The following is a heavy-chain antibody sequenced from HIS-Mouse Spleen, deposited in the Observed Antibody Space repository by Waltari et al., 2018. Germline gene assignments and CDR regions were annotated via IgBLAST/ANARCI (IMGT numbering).Heavy chain of an antibody. Sequence: QVQLVESGGGVVQPGRSLRLSCAASGFTFSSYAMHWVRQAPGKELEWVAVISYDGSNKYYADSVKGRFTISRDNSKNTLYLQMNSLRAEDTAVYYCARRRSYFDYWGQGTLVTVSS. V-gene: IGHV3-30-3*01. CDR1: GFTFSSYA. CDR3: ARRRSYFDY. J-gene: IGHJ4*02. CDR2: ISYDGSNK.